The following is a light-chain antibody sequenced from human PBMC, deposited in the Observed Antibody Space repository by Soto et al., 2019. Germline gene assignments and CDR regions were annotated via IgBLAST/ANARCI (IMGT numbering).Light chain of an antibody. J-gene: IGKJ1*01. Sequence: EIVMTQSPATLSVSPGERATLSCRASQSVSSNLAWYQQKPGQAPRLLIYGASTRATGTPARFSGSGSGTEFTLTISSLQSEDFAVYYCQQYKTWPTFGQGTKVDIK. CDR1: QSVSSN. CDR2: GAS. V-gene: IGKV3-15*01. CDR3: QQYKTWPT.